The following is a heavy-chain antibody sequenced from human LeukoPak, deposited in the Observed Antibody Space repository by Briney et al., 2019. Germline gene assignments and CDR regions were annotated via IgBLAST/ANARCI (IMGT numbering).Heavy chain of an antibody. CDR2: FNPTGGRT. CDR1: DDTFTTHY. V-gene: IGHV1-46*01. Sequence: ASVKVSCKASDDTFTTHYMHWVRQAPGQGLEWMGFFNPTGGRTAYAQKFQGRLIMARDTSTSTLYMELSSLRSEDTAVYYCARWTTTFLDYWGQGTLVTVSS. J-gene: IGHJ4*02. D-gene: IGHD1-1*01. CDR3: ARWTTTFLDY.